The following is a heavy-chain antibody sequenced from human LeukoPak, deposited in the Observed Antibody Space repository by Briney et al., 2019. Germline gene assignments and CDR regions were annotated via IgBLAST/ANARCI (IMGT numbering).Heavy chain of an antibody. J-gene: IGHJ6*02. CDR2: IRYDGSNK. D-gene: IGHD3-10*01. CDR3: ATAIRWFGELSV. V-gene: IGHV3-30*02. Sequence: GGSLRLSCAASGFTFSSYGMHWVRQAPGKGLEWVAFIRYDGSNKYYADSVKGRFTISRDNSKNTLYLQMNSLRAEDTAVYYCATAIRWFGELSVWGQGTTVAVSS. CDR1: GFTFSSYG.